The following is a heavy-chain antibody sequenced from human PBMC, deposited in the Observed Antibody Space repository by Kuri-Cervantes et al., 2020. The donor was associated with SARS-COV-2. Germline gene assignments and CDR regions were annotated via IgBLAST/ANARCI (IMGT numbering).Heavy chain of an antibody. Sequence: GSLRLSCAVSGASISSYYWNWIRQPAGKGLEWIGRVYTSGITNYNPSLKSRVTMSVDTSNDQFSLKLNSVTAADTAVYYCAREQPDATFFDYWGQGILVTVSS. CDR2: VYTSGIT. D-gene: IGHD6-13*01. CDR1: GASISSYY. CDR3: AREQPDATFFDY. J-gene: IGHJ4*02. V-gene: IGHV4-4*07.